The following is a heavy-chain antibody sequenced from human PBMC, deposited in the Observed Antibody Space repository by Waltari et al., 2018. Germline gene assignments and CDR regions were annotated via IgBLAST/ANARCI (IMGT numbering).Heavy chain of an antibody. CDR2: IYPGDSDT. D-gene: IGHD2-2*01. J-gene: IGHJ6*02. CDR3: ARLGTHCSSTSCFLYEDV. CDR1: GYSFTSYW. Sequence: EVQLVQSGAEVKKPGESLKISCKGSGYSFTSYWIGWVRQMPGKGLEWMGIIYPGDSDTRYSPSFQGQVTISADKSISTAYLQWSSLKASDTAMYYCARLGTHCSSTSCFLYEDVWGQGTTVTVSS. V-gene: IGHV5-51*01.